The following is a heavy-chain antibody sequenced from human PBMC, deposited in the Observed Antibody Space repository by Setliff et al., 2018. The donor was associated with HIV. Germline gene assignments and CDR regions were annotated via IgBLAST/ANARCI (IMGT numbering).Heavy chain of an antibody. CDR3: AKDIVAPGLFLDY. V-gene: IGHV3-48*03. CDR1: GLIFSSYE. D-gene: IGHD3-16*02. CDR2: IGGHGSII. Sequence: PGGSLRLSCAASGLIFSSYEMNWVRQAPGKGLEWISFIGGHGSIIHYADSVKGRFTISRDNAKNSLYLQMNSLRAEDTAVYYCAKDIVAPGLFLDYWGQGTLVTVSS. J-gene: IGHJ4*02.